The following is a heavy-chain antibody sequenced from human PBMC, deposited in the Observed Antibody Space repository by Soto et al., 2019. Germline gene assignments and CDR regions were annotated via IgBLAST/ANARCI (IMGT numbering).Heavy chain of an antibody. CDR1: GGSSSRGGYS. V-gene: IGHV4-30-2*05. CDR3: ARVSRITIFGVVTRANYGMDV. J-gene: IGHJ6*02. Sequence: SETLSLTCAVSGGSSSRGGYSWSWIRQPPGKGLEWIAYIYHSGSTYYNPSLKSRVTISVDTSKNQFSLKLSSVTAADTAVYYCARVSRITIFGVVTRANYGMDVWGQGTTVTVSS. CDR2: IYHSGST. D-gene: IGHD3-3*01.